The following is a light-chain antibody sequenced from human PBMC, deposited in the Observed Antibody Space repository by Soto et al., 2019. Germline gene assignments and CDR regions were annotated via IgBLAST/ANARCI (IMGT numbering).Light chain of an antibody. CDR2: AAS. J-gene: IGKJ2*01. CDR3: LKDYNYPYT. CDR1: QGIRND. V-gene: IGKV1-6*01. Sequence: AIPMTQSPSSLSASVGDRVTITCRASQGIRNDLGWYQQKPGKAPKLLIYAASSLQSGVPSRFSGSGSGTDFTLTISSLQPEDFATYYCLKDYNYPYTFGQGTKLEIK.